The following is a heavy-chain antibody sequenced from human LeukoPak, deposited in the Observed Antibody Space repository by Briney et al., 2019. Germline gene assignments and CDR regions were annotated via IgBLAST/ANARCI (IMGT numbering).Heavy chain of an antibody. CDR2: ISWNSGSI. CDR3: AKGGVATYDSSGYYYEDWFDP. CDR1: GFIFSSYA. J-gene: IGHJ5*02. V-gene: IGHV3-9*01. D-gene: IGHD3-22*01. Sequence: PGGSLRLSCAASGFIFSSYAMHWVRQAPGKGLEWVSGISWNSGSIGYADSVKGRFTISRDNAKNSLYLQMNSLRAEDTALYYCAKGGVATYDSSGYYYEDWFDPWGQGTLVTVSS.